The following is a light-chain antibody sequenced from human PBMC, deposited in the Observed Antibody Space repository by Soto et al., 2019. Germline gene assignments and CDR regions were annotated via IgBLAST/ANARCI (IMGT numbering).Light chain of an antibody. CDR3: SSYGGTNNVV. CDR1: SSDVGGYKY. Sequence: QSVLTQPPSASGSPGQSVTISCTGTSSDVGGYKYVSWYQHHPGKAPKVVIYEVTKRPSGVPDRFSGSQSGNTASLTVSGLQAEDEADYYCSSYGGTNNVVFGGVTKVTVL. J-gene: IGLJ2*01. V-gene: IGLV2-8*01. CDR2: EVT.